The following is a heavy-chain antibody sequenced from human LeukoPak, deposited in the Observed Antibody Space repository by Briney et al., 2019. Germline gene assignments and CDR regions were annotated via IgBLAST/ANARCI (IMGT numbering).Heavy chain of an antibody. CDR2: INHSGST. CDR1: GGSFSGYY. D-gene: IGHD6-19*01. Sequence: NSSETLSLTCAVYGGSFSGYYWSWIRQPPGKGLEWIGEINHSGSTNYNPSLKSRVTISVDTSKNQFSLKLSSVTAADTAVYYCARDLYSSGKYNWFDPWGQGTLVTVSS. CDR3: ARDLYSSGKYNWFDP. J-gene: IGHJ5*02. V-gene: IGHV4-34*01.